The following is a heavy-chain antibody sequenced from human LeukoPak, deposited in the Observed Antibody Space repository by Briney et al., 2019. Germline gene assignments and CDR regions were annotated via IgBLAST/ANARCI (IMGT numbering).Heavy chain of an antibody. CDR2: MNPNTGRT. CDR1: RYTFSSYD. D-gene: IGHD3-22*01. J-gene: IGHJ4*02. Sequence: GASVKVSCKASRYTFSSYDINWVREAAGQGLEWMGGMNPNTGRTGFAQQFQGRLTMTRDTSISTAYMELSSLRSEDTAVYYCARLSQTPDYYSSGGYYYLGYWGQGTPVTVSS. V-gene: IGHV1-8*01. CDR3: ARLSQTPDYYSSGGYYYLGY.